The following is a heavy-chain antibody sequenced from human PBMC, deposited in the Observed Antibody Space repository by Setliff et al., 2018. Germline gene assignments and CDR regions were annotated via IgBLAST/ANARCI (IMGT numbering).Heavy chain of an antibody. Sequence: SETLSLTCAVSGVSVNSLTWWSWVRQTPGKGLEWIGFIYHDGNPKFNPSVNYNPSLKSRVTMSIDKSKNQFSLHLRSVTAADTAVYYCTRGGERYHTANWGQGLLVTVSS. CDR2: IYHDGNP. CDR1: GVSVNSLTW. J-gene: IGHJ4*02. D-gene: IGHD2-2*01. CDR3: TRGGERYHTAN. V-gene: IGHV4-28*03.